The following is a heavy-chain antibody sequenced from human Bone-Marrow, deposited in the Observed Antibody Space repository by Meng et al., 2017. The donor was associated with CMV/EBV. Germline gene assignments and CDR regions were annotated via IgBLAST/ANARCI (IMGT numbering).Heavy chain of an antibody. D-gene: IGHD4/OR15-4a*01. CDR1: GGTFNSYA. J-gene: IGHJ4*02. Sequence: ASVKVSCKASGGTFNSYAISWVRQAPGQGLEWMGIINPSGGSTSYAQKFQGRVTMTRDTSTSTVYMELSSLRSEDTAVYYCAIHIPYGGFDYWGQGTLVTVSS. CDR2: INPSGGST. V-gene: IGHV1-46*02. CDR3: AIHIPYGGFDY.